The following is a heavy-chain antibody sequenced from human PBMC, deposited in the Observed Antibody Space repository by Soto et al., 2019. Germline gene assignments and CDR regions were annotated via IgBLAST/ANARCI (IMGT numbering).Heavy chain of an antibody. V-gene: IGHV4-59*01. J-gene: IGHJ4*02. Sequence: SETLSLTCTVSGGSISTYYWSWIRQPPGKGLEWIGYIYYSGSTNYNPSLKSRVTISVDTSKNQFSLKLSSVSAADTAVYYCARDGSRYDFWSGPYYFDYWGQGTLVTSPQ. CDR1: GGSISTYY. D-gene: IGHD3-3*01. CDR2: IYYSGST. CDR3: ARDGSRYDFWSGPYYFDY.